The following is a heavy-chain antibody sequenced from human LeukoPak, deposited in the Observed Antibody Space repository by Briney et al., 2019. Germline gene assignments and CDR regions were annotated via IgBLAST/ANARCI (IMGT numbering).Heavy chain of an antibody. CDR1: GFTFTSSA. V-gene: IGHV1-58*01. CDR3: AAADPSYYYDSSGYPFDY. Sequence: SVKVSCKASGFTFTSSAVQWVRQARGQRLEWIGWIVVGSGNTNYAQKFQERVTITRDMSTSTAYMELGSLRSEDTAVYYCAAADPSYYYDSSGYPFDYWGQGTLVTVSS. D-gene: IGHD3-22*01. J-gene: IGHJ4*02. CDR2: IVVGSGNT.